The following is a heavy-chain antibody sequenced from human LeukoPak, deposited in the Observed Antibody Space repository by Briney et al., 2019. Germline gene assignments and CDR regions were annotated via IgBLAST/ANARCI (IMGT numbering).Heavy chain of an antibody. V-gene: IGHV1-46*01. J-gene: IGHJ3*02. CDR2: INPSGGST. Sequence: ASVKVSCKASGYTFTSYYMHWVRQAPGQGLEWMGIINPSGGSTSYAQKFQGRVTMTRDTSTSTVYMELRSLRSDDTAVYYCAREVVITPLLAYDAFDIWGQGTMVTVSS. D-gene: IGHD3-22*01. CDR1: GYTFTSYY. CDR3: AREVVITPLLAYDAFDI.